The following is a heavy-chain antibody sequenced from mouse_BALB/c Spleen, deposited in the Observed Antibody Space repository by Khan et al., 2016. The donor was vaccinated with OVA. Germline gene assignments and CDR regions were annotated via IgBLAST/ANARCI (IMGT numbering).Heavy chain of an antibody. CDR2: ISDGGSYT. CDR3: EICYYGNPFSY. CDR1: GFTFSDYY. Sequence: EVELVESGGGLVKPGGSLKLSCAASGFTFSDYYMYWVRQTPEKRLEWVATISDGGSYTYYPDSVKGRFTISRDDAKNNLYLQMSSLKSEDTAIYYCEICYYGNPFSYWGQGTLVTVSA. D-gene: IGHD2-1*01. V-gene: IGHV5-4*02. J-gene: IGHJ3*01.